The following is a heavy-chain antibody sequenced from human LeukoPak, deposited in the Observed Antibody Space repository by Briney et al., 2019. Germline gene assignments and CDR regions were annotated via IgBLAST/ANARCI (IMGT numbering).Heavy chain of an antibody. CDR2: VYYTGRT. V-gene: IGHV4-59*08. J-gene: IGHJ3*01. Sequence: SETLSLTCTVSGGSLTGYYWSWIRQPPGKGLEWIAYVYYTGRTLYNPSLESRVTISVDTSKTQISLKLTSVTAADTAVYYCARHMSVSYDAFDLWGRGTPVTVSS. D-gene: IGHD3-10*01. CDR1: GGSLTGYY. CDR3: ARHMSVSYDAFDL.